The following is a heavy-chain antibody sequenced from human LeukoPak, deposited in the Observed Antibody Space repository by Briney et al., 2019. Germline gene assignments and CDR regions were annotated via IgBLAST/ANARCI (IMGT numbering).Heavy chain of an antibody. Sequence: GGSLRLSCAASGFTFSSYSMNWVRQAPGKGLEWVSYISSSSSTIYYADSVKGRFTISRDNAKNSLYLQMNSLRDEDTAVYYCAREAFGYYYDSGGYFAFDIWGQGTMVTVSS. CDR2: ISSSSSTI. J-gene: IGHJ3*02. V-gene: IGHV3-48*02. CDR3: AREAFGYYYDSGGYFAFDI. D-gene: IGHD3-22*01. CDR1: GFTFSSYS.